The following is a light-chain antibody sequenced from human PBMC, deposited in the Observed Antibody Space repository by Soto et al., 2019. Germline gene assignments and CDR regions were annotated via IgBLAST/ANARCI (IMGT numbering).Light chain of an antibody. V-gene: IGLV1-51*01. Sequence: QSVLTQPPSVSAAPGQTVTISCSGSSSNIGNNYVFWYQQLPGTAPKLLIYYNDKRPPGIPDRFSGSKSGTSATLGITGLQTGDEADYYCATWDRGLSVGVFGGGTKVTVL. CDR1: SSNIGNNY. J-gene: IGLJ2*01. CDR3: ATWDRGLSVGV. CDR2: YND.